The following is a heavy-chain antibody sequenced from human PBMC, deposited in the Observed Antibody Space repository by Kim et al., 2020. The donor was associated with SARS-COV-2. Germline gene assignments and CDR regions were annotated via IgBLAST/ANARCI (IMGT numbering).Heavy chain of an antibody. CDR3: ARWVYSSGWGVDY. CDR1: GFTFTNYI. Sequence: GGSLRLSCSASGFTFTNYIMTWVRQAPGKGLEWVANINQDGSQTYYVDSVKGRFTVSRDNAENSLCLQMNSLRGEDTAVYYCARWVYSSGWGVDYWGQGTLVTVSS. D-gene: IGHD6-19*01. V-gene: IGHV3-7*03. CDR2: INQDGSQT. J-gene: IGHJ4*02.